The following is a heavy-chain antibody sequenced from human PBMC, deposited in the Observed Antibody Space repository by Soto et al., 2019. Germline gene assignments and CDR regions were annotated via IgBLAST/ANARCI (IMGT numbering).Heavy chain of an antibody. CDR3: ARWSYLDY. D-gene: IGHD3-3*01. CDR2: ISGSDGKK. Sequence: GGSLRLSCAASGFSFGSYALSWVRQAPGKGLEWVSTISGSDGKKFYADSVKGRFSISRDTSQSTLYLQMNSLRADDTAMYYCARWSYLDYWGQGTRVTVSS. J-gene: IGHJ4*02. CDR1: GFSFGSYA. V-gene: IGHV3-23*01.